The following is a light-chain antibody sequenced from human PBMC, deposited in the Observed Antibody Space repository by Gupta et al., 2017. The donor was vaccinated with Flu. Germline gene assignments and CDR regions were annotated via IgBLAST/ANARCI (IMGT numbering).Light chain of an antibody. V-gene: IGLV2-14*01. J-gene: IGLJ3*02. CDR2: EVS. CDR1: SSDVGGYNY. CDR3: SSYTSSSTLV. Sequence: QSALTQPASVSGSPGQSITISCTGTSSDVGGYNYVSWYQPHPGKAPNLMIYEVSKRPAVVANRFSASKSGNTASLTISGLQAEDAADYYCSSYTSSSTLVFGGGTKLTVL.